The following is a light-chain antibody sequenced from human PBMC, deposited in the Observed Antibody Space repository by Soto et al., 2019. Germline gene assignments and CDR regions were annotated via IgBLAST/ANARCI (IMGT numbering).Light chain of an antibody. CDR2: EVS. CDR1: SSDDGSYNL. J-gene: IGLJ1*01. Sequence: QSVLTQHASVSGSPGQSITISCTGTSSDDGSYNLVSWYQQHPGKAPKLMIYEVSKRPSGVSNRFSGSKSGNTASLTISGLQAEDEADYYCCSYASSSPYVFGTGTKLTVL. V-gene: IGLV2-23*02. CDR3: CSYASSSPYV.